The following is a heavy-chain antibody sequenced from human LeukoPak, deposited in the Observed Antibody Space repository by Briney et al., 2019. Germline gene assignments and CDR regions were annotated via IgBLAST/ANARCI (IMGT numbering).Heavy chain of an antibody. CDR1: GGSISSYY. Sequence: SETLSLTCTVSGGSISSYYWSWIRQPPGKGLERIGYIYYSGSTTYNPSLKSRVTISVDTSKNQFSLKLNSVTAADTAMYYCARGFAYGDTGSFDYWGQGTLVTVSS. CDR2: IYYSGST. CDR3: ARGFAYGDTGSFDY. D-gene: IGHD4-17*01. J-gene: IGHJ4*02. V-gene: IGHV4-59*01.